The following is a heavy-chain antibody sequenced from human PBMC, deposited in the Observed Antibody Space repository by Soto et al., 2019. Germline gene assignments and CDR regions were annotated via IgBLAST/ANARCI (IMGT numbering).Heavy chain of an antibody. J-gene: IGHJ4*02. Sequence: EVQLLEPGGGLVQPGESLRHSCAASGFSFRDYGMSWVRQAPGKRLEWLSAIIGIGDTAYYADSVRGRFTISRDNSKNTLYLQLNDLGAEETAIYYCAKDYDYGDSLTFASWGQGTRVTVST. V-gene: IGHV3-23*01. CDR2: IIGIGDTA. D-gene: IGHD4-17*01. CDR3: AKDYDYGDSLTFAS. CDR1: GFSFRDYG.